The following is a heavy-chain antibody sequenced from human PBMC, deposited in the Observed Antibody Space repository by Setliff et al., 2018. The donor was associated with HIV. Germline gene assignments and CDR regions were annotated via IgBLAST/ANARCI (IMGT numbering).Heavy chain of an antibody. CDR3: ARGTHYDSSGWGGFDI. J-gene: IGHJ3*02. D-gene: IGHD3-22*01. CDR2: IIPIFGTA. V-gene: IGHV1-69*13. Sequence: RASVKVSCKASGGTFSSYALDWVRQAPGQGLEWMGGIIPIFGTANYAQKFQGRVTITADESTSTVYVELSSLRSEDTAVYYCARGTHYDSSGWGGFDIWGQGTLVTVSS. CDR1: GGTFSSYA.